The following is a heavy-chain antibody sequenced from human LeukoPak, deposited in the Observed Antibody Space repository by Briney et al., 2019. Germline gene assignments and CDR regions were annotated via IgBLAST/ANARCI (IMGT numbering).Heavy chain of an antibody. V-gene: IGHV4-34*01. J-gene: IGHJ4*02. D-gene: IGHD3-3*01. Sequence: SETLSLTCAVYGGSFSGYYWSWIRQPPGKGLEWIGEINHSGSTNYNPSLKSRVTISVDTSKNQFSLTLSSVTAADTAVYYCASFRFWSGFNWGQGTLVTVSS. CDR2: INHSGST. CDR1: GGSFSGYY. CDR3: ASFRFWSGFN.